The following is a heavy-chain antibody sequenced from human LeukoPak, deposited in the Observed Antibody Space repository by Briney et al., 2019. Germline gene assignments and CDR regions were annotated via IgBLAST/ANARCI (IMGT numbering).Heavy chain of an antibody. Sequence: GASVKVSCKASGYTFTSYDINWVRQATGQGLEWMGWMNPNSGNTGYAQKFQGRVTMTRNTSISTAYMELSSLRSEDTAVYYCARDRVGIAVAGTPWGAFDIWGQGTMVTVSS. CDR3: ARDRVGIAVAGTPWGAFDI. D-gene: IGHD6-19*01. V-gene: IGHV1-8*01. CDR1: GYTFTSYD. CDR2: MNPNSGNT. J-gene: IGHJ3*02.